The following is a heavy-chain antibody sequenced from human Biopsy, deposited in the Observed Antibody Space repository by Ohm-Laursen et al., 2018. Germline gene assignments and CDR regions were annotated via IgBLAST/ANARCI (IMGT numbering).Heavy chain of an antibody. D-gene: IGHD2-21*01. CDR1: GFTFSSYY. J-gene: IGHJ4*02. CDR2: INQDGSVK. V-gene: IGHV3-7*01. CDR3: ARSLWPEDY. Sequence: SLRLSCAASGFTFSSYYMSWVRLAPGKGLEWVANINQDGSVKNYVDSVKGRFTISRDNAENSVYLQMSSLRSEDTAVYYCARSLWPEDYWGQGTPVTVSS.